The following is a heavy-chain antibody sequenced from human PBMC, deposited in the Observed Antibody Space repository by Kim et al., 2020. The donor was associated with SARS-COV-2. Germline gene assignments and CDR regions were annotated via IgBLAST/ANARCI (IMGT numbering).Heavy chain of an antibody. J-gene: IGHJ6*03. D-gene: IGHD2-15*01. V-gene: IGHV4-30-4*01. CDR3: ARLSNCSGGSCRYYYYYYMDV. CDR1: GGSISSGDYY. CDR2: IYYSGST. Sequence: SETLSLTCTVSGGSISSGDYYWSWIRQPPGKGLEWIGYIYYSGSTYYNPSLKSRVTISVDTSKNQFSLKLSSVTAADTAVYYCARLSNCSGGSCRYYYYYYMDVWGKGTTVTVSS.